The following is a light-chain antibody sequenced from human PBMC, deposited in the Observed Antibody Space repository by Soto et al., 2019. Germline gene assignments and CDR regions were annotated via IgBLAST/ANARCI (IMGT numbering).Light chain of an antibody. J-gene: IGLJ2*01. CDR3: SSYTRSSTVV. V-gene: IGLV2-14*01. Sequence: QSVLTQAASVSGSPGQSITISCTGTSRDVGGSNSVSWYQQHPGKAPKLLIYDVSNRPSGVSNRFSGSKSGNTASLTISGLQAEDEADYYCSSYTRSSTVVFGGGTKLTVL. CDR2: DVS. CDR1: SRDVGGSNS.